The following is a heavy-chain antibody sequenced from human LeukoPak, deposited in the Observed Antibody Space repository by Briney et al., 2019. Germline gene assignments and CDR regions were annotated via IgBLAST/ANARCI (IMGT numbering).Heavy chain of an antibody. CDR3: AKGSKIAAAGNTNYYYYYGMDV. V-gene: IGHV1-2*04. Sequence: VASVKVSCKASGYTFTSYDINWVRQATGQGLEWMGWMNPSSGGTNYAQKFQGWVTMTRGTSISTAYMELSRLRSDDTAVYYCAKGSKIAAAGNTNYYYYYGMDVWGQGATVTVSS. CDR1: GYTFTSYD. J-gene: IGHJ6*02. D-gene: IGHD6-13*01. CDR2: MNPSSGGT.